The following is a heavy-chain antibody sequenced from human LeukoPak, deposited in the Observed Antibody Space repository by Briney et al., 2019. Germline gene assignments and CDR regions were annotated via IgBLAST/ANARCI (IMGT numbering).Heavy chain of an antibody. CDR2: NTAGNGNT. V-gene: IGHV1-18*01. D-gene: IGHD5-18*01. CDR1: GYNFNSYG. Sequence: ASVKVSCKASGYNFNSYGIGWVRQAPRQGLEWMGWNTAGNGNTNYAQKVQGRVTMTTDTSTSTAYMELRSLRSDDTAVYFCARDLARGYSYGYNAFDIWGQGTMVTVSS. CDR3: ARDLARGYSYGYNAFDI. J-gene: IGHJ3*02.